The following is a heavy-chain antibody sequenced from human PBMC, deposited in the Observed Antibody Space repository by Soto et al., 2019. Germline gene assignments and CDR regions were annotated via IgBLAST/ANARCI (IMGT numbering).Heavy chain of an antibody. D-gene: IGHD3-22*01. V-gene: IGHV3-23*01. CDR2: ISASGCST. J-gene: IGHJ4*02. Sequence: LRXSCAASGFTFSTYAMSWVRQAPGKGLEWVSAISASGCSTYYADSVKGRFTISRDISKNTLYLQMNSLRAEDTAVYYCAKGSSGSRPYYFHYWGQGTLVTVSS. CDR3: AKGSSGSRPYYFHY. CDR1: GFTFSTYA.